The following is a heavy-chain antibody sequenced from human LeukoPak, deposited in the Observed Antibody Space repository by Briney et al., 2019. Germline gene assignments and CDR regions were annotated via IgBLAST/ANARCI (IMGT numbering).Heavy chain of an antibody. CDR3: ARTHCSSSSCRLEWFDP. D-gene: IGHD2-2*01. J-gene: IGHJ5*02. CDR1: GYTFTSYA. Sequence: ASVKVSCKASGYTFTSYAMHWVHQAPGQRLEWMGWINAGNGNTKYSQKFQGRVTMTRNTSVSTAYMELSSLRSEDTAVYYCARTHCSSSSCRLEWFDPWGQGTLVTVSS. CDR2: INAGNGNT. V-gene: IGHV1-3*01.